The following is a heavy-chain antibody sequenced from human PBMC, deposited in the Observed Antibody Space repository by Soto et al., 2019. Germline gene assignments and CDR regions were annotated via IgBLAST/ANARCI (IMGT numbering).Heavy chain of an antibody. CDR1: GYTFTSYY. Sequence: QVQLVQSGAEVKKPGASVKVSCKASGYTFTSYYMHWVRQAPGQGLEWMGIINPSGGSTSYAQKFQGRVTMNRDTSTSRVYMELGSLRSEDTAVFFCGGDGGGSYCSGWYYFDYWGQGTLVTVSS. CDR3: GGDGGGSYCSGWYYFDY. J-gene: IGHJ4*02. V-gene: IGHV1-46*01. CDR2: INPSGGST. D-gene: IGHD6-19*01.